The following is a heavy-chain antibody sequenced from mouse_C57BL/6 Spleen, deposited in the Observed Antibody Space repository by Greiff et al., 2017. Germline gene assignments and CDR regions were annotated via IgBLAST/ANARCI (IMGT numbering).Heavy chain of an antibody. J-gene: IGHJ2*01. CDR3: ARNSDYSNYDVYFDY. CDR1: GFSLTSYA. Sequence: QVQLKESGPGLVAPSQSLSITCTVSGFSLTSYAISWVRQPPGKGLEWLGVIWTGGGTNYNSAPKSRLSISKDNSKSQVFLKMNSLQTDDTARYYCARNSDYSNYDVYFDYWGQGTTLTVSS. V-gene: IGHV2-9-1*01. CDR2: IWTGGGT. D-gene: IGHD2-5*01.